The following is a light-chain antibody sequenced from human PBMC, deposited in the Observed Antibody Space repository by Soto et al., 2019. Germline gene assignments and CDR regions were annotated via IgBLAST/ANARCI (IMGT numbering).Light chain of an antibody. CDR1: SSDVGRYKL. J-gene: IGLJ2*01. CDR2: EGS. CDR3: CSYAVSDILL. V-gene: IGLV2-23*01. Sequence: QSALTQPASVSGSPGQSITISCTGTSSDVGRYKLVSWYQHHPDKAPKLIIYEGSKRPSGVSDRFSGSKSGNTASLTISGLQAEDEGVYYCCSYAVSDILLFGGGTKLTVL.